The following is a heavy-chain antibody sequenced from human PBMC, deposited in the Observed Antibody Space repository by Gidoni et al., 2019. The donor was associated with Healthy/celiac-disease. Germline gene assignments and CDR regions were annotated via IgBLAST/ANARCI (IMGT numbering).Heavy chain of an antibody. CDR1: GFTFSSYG. J-gene: IGHJ4*02. CDR3: ARGERATPFDY. V-gene: IGHV3-33*01. D-gene: IGHD1-1*01. Sequence: QVQLVESGGGVVQPGRSLRLSCAASGFTFSSYGMHWVRQAPGKGLEWVAVIWYDGSNKYYADSVKGRFTISRDNSKNTLYLQMNSLRAEDTAVYYCARGERATPFDYWGQGTLVTVSS. CDR2: IWYDGSNK.